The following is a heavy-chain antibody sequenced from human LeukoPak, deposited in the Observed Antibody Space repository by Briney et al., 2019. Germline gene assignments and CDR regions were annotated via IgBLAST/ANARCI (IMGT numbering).Heavy chain of an antibody. J-gene: IGHJ4*02. CDR2: INHSGST. V-gene: IGHV4-34*01. CDR3: ARGPYYYDSSGPFDY. Sequence: SETLSLTCAVYGGSFSGYYWSWIRQPPGKGLEWIGEINHSGSTNYNPSLRSRVTISVDTSKNQFSLKLSSVTAADTAVYYCARGPYYYDSSGPFDYWGQGTLVTVSS. D-gene: IGHD3-22*01. CDR1: GGSFSGYY.